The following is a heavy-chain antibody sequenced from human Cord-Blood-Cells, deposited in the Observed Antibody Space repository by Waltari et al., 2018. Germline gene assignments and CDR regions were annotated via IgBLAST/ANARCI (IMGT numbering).Heavy chain of an antibody. CDR2: ISYDGSNK. CDR3: ARGTYCSSTSCYGPSFDY. D-gene: IGHD2-2*01. Sequence: QVQLVESGGGVVQPGRSLRLSCAASGFTFSSYAMHWVRQAPGKGLEWVAVISYDGSNKYYADAVKGRFTISRDNSKNTLYLQMNSLRAEDTAVYYCARGTYCSSTSCYGPSFDYWGQGTLVTVSS. CDR1: GFTFSSYA. J-gene: IGHJ4*02. V-gene: IGHV3-30-3*01.